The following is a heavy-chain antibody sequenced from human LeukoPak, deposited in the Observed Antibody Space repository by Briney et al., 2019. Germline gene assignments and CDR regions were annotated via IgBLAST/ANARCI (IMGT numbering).Heavy chain of an antibody. V-gene: IGHV4-31*03. Sequence: PSETLSLTCTVSGGSISSGGYYWSWIRQHPGKGLEWIGYIYYSGSTYYNPSLKSRVTISVDTSKNQFSLKLSSVTAADTAVYYCARDGYSGAFDIWGQGTMVTVSS. D-gene: IGHD6-13*01. CDR1: GGSISSGGYY. CDR3: ARDGYSGAFDI. J-gene: IGHJ3*02. CDR2: IYYSGST.